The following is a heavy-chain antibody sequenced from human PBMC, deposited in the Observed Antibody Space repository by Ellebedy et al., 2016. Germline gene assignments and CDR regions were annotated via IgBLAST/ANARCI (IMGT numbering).Heavy chain of an antibody. V-gene: IGHV3-30*03. CDR1: GFNFRMYS. Sequence: GESLKISXAASGFNFRMYSMHWVRQAPGKGLEWVAVISYDGSTKYYADSVKGRFTISRDNSKDTLYLQMNSLRPEDTAVYYCSRPVNYYYSNGYPPGDYWGQGTLVTVSP. CDR3: SRPVNYYYSNGYPPGDY. D-gene: IGHD3-22*01. J-gene: IGHJ4*02. CDR2: ISYDGSTK.